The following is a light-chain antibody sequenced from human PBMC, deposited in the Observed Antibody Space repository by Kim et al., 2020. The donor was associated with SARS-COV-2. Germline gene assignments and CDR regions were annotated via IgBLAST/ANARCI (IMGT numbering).Light chain of an antibody. Sequence: GQKVTIACSGSSSNIGKNYVSWYQQLPGTAPKVFIYDNDKRPLGIPDRFSGSKSGTSATLGITGLQPGDEADYYCGTWDSSLSVVLFGGGTQLTVL. CDR2: DND. CDR3: GTWDSSLSVVL. CDR1: SSNIGKNY. J-gene: IGLJ2*01. V-gene: IGLV1-51*01.